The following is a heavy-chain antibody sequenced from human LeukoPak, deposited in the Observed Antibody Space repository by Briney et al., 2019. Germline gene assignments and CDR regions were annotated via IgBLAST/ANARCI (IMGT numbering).Heavy chain of an antibody. CDR3: AKLHGDFLPAHY. D-gene: IGHD4-17*01. V-gene: IGHV3-30*02. Sequence: PGGSLRLSCAASGFTFSDYYMSWIRQAPGKGLEWVASLHYDGIKKYYAASVKGRFTISRDSSKNTLVLQMNTLRVEDTALYYCAKLHGDFLPAHYWGQGTLVTVSS. CDR1: GFTFSDYY. CDR2: LHYDGIKK. J-gene: IGHJ4*02.